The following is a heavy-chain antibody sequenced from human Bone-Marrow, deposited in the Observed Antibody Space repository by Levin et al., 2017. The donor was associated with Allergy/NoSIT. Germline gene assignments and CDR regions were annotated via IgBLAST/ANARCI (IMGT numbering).Heavy chain of an antibody. D-gene: IGHD3-22*01. CDR3: ARESKKGSIVEPVLDY. Sequence: ASVKVSCKASEYTFSAYYIHWVRQAPGQGLEWMAWINPNTGVTDYAQKFQGRVTVTRDTSISTAYMELSRLTSDDTAVYYCARESKKGSIVEPVLDYWGQGTLVTVSS. CDR1: EYTFSAYY. V-gene: IGHV1-2*02. CDR2: INPNTGVT. J-gene: IGHJ4*02.